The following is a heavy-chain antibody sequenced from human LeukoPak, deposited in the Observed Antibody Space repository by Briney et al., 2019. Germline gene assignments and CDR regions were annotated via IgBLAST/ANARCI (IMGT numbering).Heavy chain of an antibody. D-gene: IGHD5-12*01. V-gene: IGHV4-38-2*02. CDR3: ARESPYSGYDFRHSYYYYYYMDV. CDR2: IYYSGST. CDR1: GYSISSSYY. Sequence: PSGTLSLTCAVSGYSISSSYYWGWIRQPPGQGLEWIGSIYYSGSTYYNPSLKSRVTISVDTSKNQFSLKLSSVTAADTAVYYCARESPYSGYDFRHSYYYYYYMDVWGKGTTVTVSS. J-gene: IGHJ6*03.